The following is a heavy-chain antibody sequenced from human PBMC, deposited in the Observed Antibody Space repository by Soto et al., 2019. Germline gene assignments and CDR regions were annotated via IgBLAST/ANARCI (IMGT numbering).Heavy chain of an antibody. CDR1: GFSFTSYA. CDR3: ARWSFLDY. J-gene: IGHJ4*02. D-gene: IGHD1-26*01. Sequence: EVQLLESGGGLVRPGGSLRLSCAASGFSFTSYALSWVRQAPGKGLEWVSTISGSDGKTYYADSVKGRFSISRDTSKTTLYLQMNNLRVEDTAVYYCARWSFLDYWGQGTRVTVS. V-gene: IGHV3-23*01. CDR2: ISGSDGKT.